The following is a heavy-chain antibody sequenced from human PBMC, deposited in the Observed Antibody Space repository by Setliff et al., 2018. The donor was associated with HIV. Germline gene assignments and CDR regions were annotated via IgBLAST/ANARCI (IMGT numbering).Heavy chain of an antibody. D-gene: IGHD4-4*01. CDR3: AKESGLYSNYKYYYYMDV. J-gene: IGHJ6*03. V-gene: IGHV3-30*18. CDR1: GFTFSSYG. CDR2: ISYDGNKK. Sequence: PGGSLRLSCAASGFTFSSYGIHWVRQAPGKGLEWVAFISYDGNKKYYADSVKGRFTISRDNSKNTLYLQMNSLRAEDTAVYYCAKESGLYSNYKYYYYMDVWGKGTTVTVSS.